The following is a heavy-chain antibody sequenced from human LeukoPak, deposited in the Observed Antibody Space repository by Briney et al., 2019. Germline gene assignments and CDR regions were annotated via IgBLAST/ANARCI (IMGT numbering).Heavy chain of an antibody. CDR1: GFTFSSYA. V-gene: IGHV3-30*01. J-gene: IGHJ6*03. Sequence: PGRSLRLSCAASGFTFSSYAMHWVRQAPGKGLEWVAVISYDGSNKYYADSVKGRFTISRDNSKNTLYLQMNSLRAEDTALYYCAKDGNPYYYYYMDVWGKGTTVTVSS. CDR3: AKDGNPYYYYYMDV. CDR2: ISYDGSNK. D-gene: IGHD1-26*01.